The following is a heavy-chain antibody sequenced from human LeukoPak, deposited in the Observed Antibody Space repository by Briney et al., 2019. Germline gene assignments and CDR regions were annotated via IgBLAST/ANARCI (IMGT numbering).Heavy chain of an antibody. CDR3: ARGSWCSYTNCMLRPFDY. J-gene: IGHJ4*02. Sequence: KPSETLSLTCGISGGSISDYYWNWIRQPPGKGLEWIGYIYYSGSTTYNPSLKSRVTMSVDTSKNQFSLRLSSVTAADTAVYYCARGSWCSYTNCMLRPFDYWGQGSLVTVSS. CDR2: IYYSGST. CDR1: GGSISDYY. V-gene: IGHV4-59*01. D-gene: IGHD2-2*01.